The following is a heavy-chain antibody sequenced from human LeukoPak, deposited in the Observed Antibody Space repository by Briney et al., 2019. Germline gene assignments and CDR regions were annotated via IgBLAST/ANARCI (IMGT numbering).Heavy chain of an antibody. D-gene: IGHD1-1*01. Sequence: ASVKVSCKASGGTFSSYAISWVRQAPGQGLEWMGGIIPIFGTANYAQKFQGRVTITTDESTSTAYMEQSSLRSEDTAVYYCAGEVQLERENWFDPWGQGTLVTVSS. V-gene: IGHV1-69*05. J-gene: IGHJ5*02. CDR1: GGTFSSYA. CDR3: AGEVQLERENWFDP. CDR2: IIPIFGTA.